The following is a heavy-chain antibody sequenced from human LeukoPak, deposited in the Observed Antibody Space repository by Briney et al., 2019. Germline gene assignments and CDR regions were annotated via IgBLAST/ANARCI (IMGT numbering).Heavy chain of an antibody. V-gene: IGHV3-9*01. CDR2: ISWNSGSI. J-gene: IGHJ4*02. CDR1: GFTFDDYA. Sequence: PGGSLRLSCAASGFTFDDYAMHWVRQAPGKGLEWVSGISWNSGSIGYADSVKGRFTISRDNAKNSLYLQMNSLRAEDTALYYRAKDIGFLEGRWGQGTLVTVSS. CDR3: AKDIGFLEGR. D-gene: IGHD3-3*01.